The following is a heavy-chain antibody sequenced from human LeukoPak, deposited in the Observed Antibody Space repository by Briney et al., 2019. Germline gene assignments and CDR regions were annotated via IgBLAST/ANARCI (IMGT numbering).Heavy chain of an antibody. D-gene: IGHD6-19*01. CDR3: ARATPNSSGWSDY. CDR1: GYTFTGYY. J-gene: IGHJ4*02. Sequence: GASVKVSCKASGYTFTGYYMHWVRPAPGQGLEWMGWINPNSGGTNYAQKFQGRVTMTRDTSISTAYMELSRLRSDDTAVYYCARATPNSSGWSDYWGQGTLVTVSS. CDR2: INPNSGGT. V-gene: IGHV1-2*02.